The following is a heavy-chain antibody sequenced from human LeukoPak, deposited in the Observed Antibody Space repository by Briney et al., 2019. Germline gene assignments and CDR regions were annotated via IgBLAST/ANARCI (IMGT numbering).Heavy chain of an antibody. Sequence: ASVMVSCKTSGYSFTGYYIHWVRQAPGQGLEWMGRINPNSGGPNYGQKFQGTVTMTRDTSISTAYLELSNLRSDDTAAYYCVRGYSYGFYFDYWGQGSLVTVSS. CDR3: VRGYSYGFYFDY. D-gene: IGHD5-18*01. J-gene: IGHJ4*02. CDR2: INPNSGGP. V-gene: IGHV1-2*06. CDR1: GYSFTGYY.